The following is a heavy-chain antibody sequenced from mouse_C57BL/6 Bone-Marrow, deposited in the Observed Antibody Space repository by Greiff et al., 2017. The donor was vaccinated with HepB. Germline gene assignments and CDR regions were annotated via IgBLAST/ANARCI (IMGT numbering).Heavy chain of an antibody. CDR1: GFSFTSYG. CDR3: ARKGGYGGFFLAY. Sequence: QVQLKQSGPGLVQPSQSLSITCTVSGFSFTSYGVHWVRQSPGKGLEWLGVIWSGGSTDYNAAFISRLSISKDNSKSQVFFKMNSLQADDTAIYYCARKGGYGGFFLAYWGQGTLVTVSA. CDR2: IWSGGST. J-gene: IGHJ3*01. V-gene: IGHV2-2*01. D-gene: IGHD2-2*01.